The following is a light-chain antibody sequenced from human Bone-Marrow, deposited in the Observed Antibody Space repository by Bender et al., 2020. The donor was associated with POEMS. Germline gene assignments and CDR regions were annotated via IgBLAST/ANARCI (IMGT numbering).Light chain of an antibody. J-gene: IGLJ2*01. Sequence: QSDLTQPASVSGSPGQSITISCTGTSSDVGGYNYVSWYQQHPGKAPKRMIFDVSNRPSGVSNRFSGSKSGNTAFLTISGLQAEDEADYYCSSHRSNIHVVFGGGTKLTVL. V-gene: IGLV2-14*01. CDR1: SSDVGGYNY. CDR3: SSHRSNIHVV. CDR2: DVS.